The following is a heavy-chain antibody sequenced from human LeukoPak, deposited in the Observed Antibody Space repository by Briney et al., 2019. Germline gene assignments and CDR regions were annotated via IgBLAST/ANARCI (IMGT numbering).Heavy chain of an antibody. V-gene: IGHV1-69*13. CDR1: GYTFTSYG. D-gene: IGHD3-9*01. J-gene: IGHJ4*02. Sequence: ASVKVSCKASGYTFTSYGISWVRQAPGQGLEWMGWIIAIFGTANYAQKFQGRVTITADESTSTAYMELSSLRSEDTAVYYCARDHYDILTGYYHGYFDYWGQGTLVTVSS. CDR2: IIAIFGTA. CDR3: ARDHYDILTGYYHGYFDY.